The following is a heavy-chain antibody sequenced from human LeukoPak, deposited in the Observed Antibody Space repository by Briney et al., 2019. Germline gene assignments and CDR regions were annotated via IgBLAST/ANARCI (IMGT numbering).Heavy chain of an antibody. CDR2: ISGSGGST. D-gene: IGHD6-19*01. CDR1: GFTFSSYS. CDR3: AKEADSSGWYYFDY. Sequence: PGGSLRLSCAAPGFTFSSYSMNWVRQAPGKGLEWVSAISGSGGSTYYADSVKGRFTISRDNSKNTLYLQMNSLRAEDTAVYYCAKEADSSGWYYFDYWGQGTLVTVSS. J-gene: IGHJ4*02. V-gene: IGHV3-23*01.